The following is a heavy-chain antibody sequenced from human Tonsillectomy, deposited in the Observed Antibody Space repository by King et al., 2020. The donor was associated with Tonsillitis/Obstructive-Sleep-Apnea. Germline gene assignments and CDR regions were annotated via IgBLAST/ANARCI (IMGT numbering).Heavy chain of an antibody. Sequence: VQLVESGGGVVQPGRSLRLSCTASGFTFSTYGMHWVRQAPGKGLEGVAIISYDGSNKYCVDSVKGRFSISRDNSKNTLYLQMNSLRPEDTALYYWAKDREEGVILLVDYWGQGSLVTVSS. CDR1: GFTFSTYG. D-gene: IGHD3-16*01. CDR2: ISYDGSNK. J-gene: IGHJ4*02. CDR3: AKDREEGVILLVDY. V-gene: IGHV3-30*18.